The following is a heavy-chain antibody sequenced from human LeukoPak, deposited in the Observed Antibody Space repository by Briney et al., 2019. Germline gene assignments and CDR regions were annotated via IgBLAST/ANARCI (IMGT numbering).Heavy chain of an antibody. D-gene: IGHD3-10*01. V-gene: IGHV4-59*12. CDR2: INNSGGT. CDR1: GDSISRYY. CDR3: ARVSLVRGAPDYYFDY. Sequence: SETLSLTCTVSGDSISRYYWSWIRQPPGKGLEWIGYINNSGGTSYNPSLKSRVTMSVDTSKNQFSLKLSSVTAADTAVYYCARVSLVRGAPDYYFDYWGQGTLVTVSS. J-gene: IGHJ4*02.